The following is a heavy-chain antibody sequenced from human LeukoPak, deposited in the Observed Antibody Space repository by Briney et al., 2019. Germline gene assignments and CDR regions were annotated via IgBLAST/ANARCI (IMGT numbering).Heavy chain of an antibody. D-gene: IGHD3-10*01. CDR2: IYSGGST. Sequence: GGSLRLSCAASGFTVSSNSMNWVRQALGKGLQWVSVIYSGGSTYYADSVKGRFSISRDNSKNTLYLQMNSLRAEDTAVYYCARENNFGSGMDVWGQGTTVTVSS. J-gene: IGHJ6*02. V-gene: IGHV3-53*01. CDR3: ARENNFGSGMDV. CDR1: GFTVSSNS.